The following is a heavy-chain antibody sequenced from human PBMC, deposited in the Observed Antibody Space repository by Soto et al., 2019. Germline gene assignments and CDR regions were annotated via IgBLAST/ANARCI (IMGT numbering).Heavy chain of an antibody. J-gene: IGHJ4*02. CDR1: GFTFSSYT. D-gene: IGHD3-16*01. CDR3: AKDLGDSSRGY. V-gene: IGHV3-23*01. Sequence: EVQLLESGGGLVQPGGSLRLSCAASGFTFSSYTMSWVRQAPGKGLEWVLAIGGSGGSTYYADSVKGRFTISRDNSKDTLYLQMNSLRAEDTAVYYCAKDLGDSSRGYWGQGTLVTVSS. CDR2: IGGSGGST.